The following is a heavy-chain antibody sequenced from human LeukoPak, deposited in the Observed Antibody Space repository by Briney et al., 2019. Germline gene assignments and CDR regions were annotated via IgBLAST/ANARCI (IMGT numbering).Heavy chain of an antibody. CDR2: IYYSGST. CDR1: GGSTSSYY. J-gene: IGHJ4*02. V-gene: IGHV4-59*01. CDR3: ARALLWFGELTAGYYFDY. Sequence: PSETLSLTCAVSGGSTSSYYWSWIRQPPGKGLEWIGYIYYSGSTNYNPSLKSRVTISVDTSKNQFSLKLSSVTAADTAVYYCARALLWFGELTAGYYFDYWGQGTLVTVSS. D-gene: IGHD3-10*01.